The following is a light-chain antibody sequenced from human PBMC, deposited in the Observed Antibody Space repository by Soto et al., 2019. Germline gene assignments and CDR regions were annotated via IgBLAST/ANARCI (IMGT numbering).Light chain of an antibody. CDR1: QSVGSY. Sequence: EIVLTQSPVTLSLSPGERATLSCRASQSVGSYLAWYQQKPGQAPRLLIYDASNRATGIPARFSGSGSGTDFTLTIGSLQPEDFAVYYCQERSNWPRGIFGGGTKVDIK. CDR2: DAS. CDR3: QERSNWPRGI. V-gene: IGKV3-11*01. J-gene: IGKJ4*01.